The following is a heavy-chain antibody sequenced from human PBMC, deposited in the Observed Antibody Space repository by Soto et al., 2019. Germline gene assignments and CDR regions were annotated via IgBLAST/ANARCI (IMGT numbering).Heavy chain of an antibody. V-gene: IGHV2-5*02. CDR3: SHSRSVVVAATAEVYPAFDY. Sequence: QITLKESGPTLVKPTQTLTLTCTFSGFSLSTSGVGVGWIRQPPGKALEWLALIYWDDDKRYSPSLKSRLTITQHTPKNQVVLTMTIMDPVDTATYYCSHSRSVVVAATAEVYPAFDYWGQGTLVTVSS. D-gene: IGHD2-15*01. CDR2: IYWDDDK. CDR1: GFSLSTSGVG. J-gene: IGHJ4*02.